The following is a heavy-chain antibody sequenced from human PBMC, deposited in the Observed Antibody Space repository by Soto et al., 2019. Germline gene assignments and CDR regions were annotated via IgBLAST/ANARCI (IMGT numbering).Heavy chain of an antibody. CDR3: ARTGGMVYARPSWFDP. CDR2: IYHSGST. J-gene: IGHJ5*02. CDR1: GGSISSGGYS. D-gene: IGHD2-8*01. V-gene: IGHV4-30-2*01. Sequence: SETLSLTCAVSGGSISSGGYSWSWIRQPPGKGLEWIGYIYHSGSTYYNPSLKSRVTISVDRSKNQFSLKLSSVTAADTAVYYCARTGGMVYARPSWFDPWGQGTLVTVSS.